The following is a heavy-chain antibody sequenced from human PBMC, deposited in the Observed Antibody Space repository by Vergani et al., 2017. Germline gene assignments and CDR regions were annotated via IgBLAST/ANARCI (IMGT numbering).Heavy chain of an antibody. D-gene: IGHD6-13*01. CDR1: GFTFYDYS. CDR3: AKDMAGEAGHYYDGMDV. V-gene: IGHV3-43D*04. J-gene: IGHJ6*02. Sequence: EVQLVESGGVVVQPGGSLRLSCAASGFTFYDYSMHLFRQSPGKGLEWVSLISWDGGTTYYADSVKGRFTLSRDNSKNSLYLQMNSLRAEDTALYYCAKDMAGEAGHYYDGMDVWGQGTRVTVSS. CDR2: ISWDGGTT.